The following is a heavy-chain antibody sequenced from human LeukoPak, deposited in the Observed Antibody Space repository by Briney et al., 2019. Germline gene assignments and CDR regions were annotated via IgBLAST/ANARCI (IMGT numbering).Heavy chain of an antibody. D-gene: IGHD6-19*01. CDR2: INPNSGGT. CDR3: ARDKMAVADNYYYYYGMDV. J-gene: IGHJ6*02. V-gene: IGHV1-2*06. Sequence: ASVKVSCKASGYTFTGYYMHRVRQAPGQGLEWMGRINPNSGGTNYAQKFQGRVTMTRDTSISTAYMELSSLRSEDTAVYYCARDKMAVADNYYYYYGMDVWGQGTTVTVSS. CDR1: GYTFTGYY.